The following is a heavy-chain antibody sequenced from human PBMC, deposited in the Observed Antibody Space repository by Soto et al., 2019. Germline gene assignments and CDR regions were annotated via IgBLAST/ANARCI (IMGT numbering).Heavy chain of an antibody. CDR3: APDRGKGIAVSGAVLGTNWFDP. CDR2: ISTTSSTI. V-gene: IGHV3-11*01. CDR1: GFTFSDYY. Sequence: SRRLSCAASGFTFSDYYMSWIRQVPVKGLEWISYISTTSSTIYYADSVKGRFTISRDNAKNSLYLQMNSLTAEYTAVYYCAPDRGKGIAVSGAVLGTNWFDPWGPGTLVTVSS. J-gene: IGHJ5*02. D-gene: IGHD3-3*01.